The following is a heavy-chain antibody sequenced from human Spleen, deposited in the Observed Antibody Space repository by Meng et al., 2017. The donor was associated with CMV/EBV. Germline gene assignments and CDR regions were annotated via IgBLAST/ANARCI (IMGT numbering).Heavy chain of an antibody. CDR1: GGSISSYY. CDR3: ARGYYSNYWADYYYYYGMDV. Sequence: SETLSLTCTVSGGSISSYYWSWIRQPPGKGLEWIGNVYYSGSTTYNPSLKNRLSISVDTSMNQFSLRLSSVTAADTAVYYCARGYYSNYWADYYYYYGMDVWGQGTTVTVSS. V-gene: IGHV4-59*01. J-gene: IGHJ6*02. D-gene: IGHD4-11*01. CDR2: VYYSGST.